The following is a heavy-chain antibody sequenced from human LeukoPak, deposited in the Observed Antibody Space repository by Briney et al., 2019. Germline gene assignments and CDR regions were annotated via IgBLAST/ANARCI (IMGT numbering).Heavy chain of an antibody. CDR3: ARGGGMIVVSYYFDY. D-gene: IGHD3-22*01. CDR2: INPNSGGT. V-gene: IGHV1-2*02. J-gene: IGHJ4*02. CDR1: GYTFTGYY. Sequence: ASVKVSCKASGYTFTGYYMHWVRRAPGQGLEWMGWINPNSGGTNYAQKFQGRVTMTRDTSISTAYMELSRLRSDDTAVYYCARGGGMIVVSYYFDYWGQGTLATVSS.